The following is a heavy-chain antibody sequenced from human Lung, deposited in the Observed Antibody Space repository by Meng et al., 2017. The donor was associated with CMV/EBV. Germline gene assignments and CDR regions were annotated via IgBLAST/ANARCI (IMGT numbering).Heavy chain of an antibody. CDR3: VSRFCSSTSCYNYFDY. V-gene: IGHV3-30*02. CDR1: GFTCSSYG. Sequence: GESXKISXAASGFTCSSYGMHWVRQAPGKGLEWVAFIRYDGSNKYYADSVKGRFTISRDNSKNTLYLQMNSLRSEDTALYYFVSRFCSSTSCYNYFDYWGQGTLVTVSS. CDR2: IRYDGSNK. D-gene: IGHD2-2*02. J-gene: IGHJ4*02.